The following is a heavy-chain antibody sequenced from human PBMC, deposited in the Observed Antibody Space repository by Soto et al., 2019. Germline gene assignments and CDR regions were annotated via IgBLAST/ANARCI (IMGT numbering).Heavy chain of an antibody. V-gene: IGHV1-8*01. CDR2: MNPNSGNT. Sequence: GASVKVSCKASGYTFTSYDINWVRQATGQGLEWMGWMNPNSGNTGYAQKFQGRVTMTRNTSISTAYMELSSLRSADTAVYYCARGLGYCSGGSCWGDAFDIWGQGTMVTVSS. CDR1: GYTFTSYD. CDR3: ARGLGYCSGGSCWGDAFDI. J-gene: IGHJ3*02. D-gene: IGHD2-15*01.